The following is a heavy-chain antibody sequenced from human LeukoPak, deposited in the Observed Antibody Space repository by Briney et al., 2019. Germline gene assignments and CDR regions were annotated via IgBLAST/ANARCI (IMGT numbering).Heavy chain of an antibody. D-gene: IGHD6-13*01. Sequence: ASVKVSCKASGYTFTSYYMHWVRQAPGQGLEWMGIINPSGGSTSYAQKFQGRVTMTRDMSTSTVYMELSSLRSEDTAVYYCARPTIAAANSAYYFDYWGQGTLVTVSS. V-gene: IGHV1-46*01. CDR1: GYTFTSYY. CDR2: INPSGGST. CDR3: ARPTIAAANSAYYFDY. J-gene: IGHJ4*02.